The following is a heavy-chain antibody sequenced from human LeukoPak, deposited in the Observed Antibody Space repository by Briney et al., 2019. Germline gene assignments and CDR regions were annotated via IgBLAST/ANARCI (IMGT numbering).Heavy chain of an antibody. D-gene: IGHD2-15*01. Sequence: SVKVSCKASGGTFSSYAISWVRQAPGQGLEWMGGIIPIFGTANYARKFQGRVTITADKSTSTAYMELSSPRSEDTAVYYCASTTVFMGQYCSGGSCYHNWFDPWGQGTLVTVSS. J-gene: IGHJ5*02. CDR2: IIPIFGTA. CDR3: ASTTVFMGQYCSGGSCYHNWFDP. V-gene: IGHV1-69*06. CDR1: GGTFSSYA.